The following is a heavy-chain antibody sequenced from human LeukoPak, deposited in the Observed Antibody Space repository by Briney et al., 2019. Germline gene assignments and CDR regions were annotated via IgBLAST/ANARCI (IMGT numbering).Heavy chain of an antibody. CDR2: INPNCGGK. V-gene: IGHV1-2*02. D-gene: IGHD4-17*01. J-gene: IGHJ5*02. CDR3: ARAAVTARFDT. CDR1: GYTFTCYY. Sequence: ASVNVSCKPSGYTFTCYYMHWVRQAPGQGLEWMGWINPNCGGKNYAQKFQGRVTMTRDTSISTAYMELSRLRSDDTAVYYCARAAVTARFDTWGKGTLFT.